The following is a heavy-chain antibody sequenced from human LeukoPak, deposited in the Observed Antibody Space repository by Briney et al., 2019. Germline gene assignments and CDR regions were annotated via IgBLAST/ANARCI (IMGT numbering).Heavy chain of an antibody. CDR3: AKPTTGSPTAAGLDY. Sequence: PGGSLRLSCAAXGFTFSSYGMYWVRQAPGKGLEWVSYISFSGSNVHYADSVKGRFTISRDNSKSTLFLQMNSLRPEDTAVYYCAKPTTGSPTAAGLDYWGQGTLVTVSS. J-gene: IGHJ4*02. V-gene: IGHV3-30*02. D-gene: IGHD1-1*01. CDR2: ISFSGSNV. CDR1: GFTFSSYG.